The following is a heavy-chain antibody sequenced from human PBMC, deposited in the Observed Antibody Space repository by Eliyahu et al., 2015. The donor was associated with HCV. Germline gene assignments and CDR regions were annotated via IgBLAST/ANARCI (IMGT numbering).Heavy chain of an antibody. D-gene: IGHD5-24*01. CDR2: INPSGGST. Sequence: QVQLVQSGAEVKKPGASVKVSCKASGYTFTSYYMHWVRQAPGQGLEWMGIINPSGGSTSYAQKFQGRVTMTRDTSTSTVYMELSSLRSEDTAVYYCARGSSGMYGYNYSFDYWGQGTLVTVSS. CDR1: GYTFTSYY. CDR3: ARGSSGMYGYNYSFDY. J-gene: IGHJ4*02. V-gene: IGHV1-46*03.